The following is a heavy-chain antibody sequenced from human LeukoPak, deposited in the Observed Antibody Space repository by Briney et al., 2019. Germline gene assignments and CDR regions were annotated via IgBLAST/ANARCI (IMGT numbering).Heavy chain of an antibody. CDR1: GYTFTSYG. V-gene: IGHV1-18*01. CDR3: GRGRMITFGGVIGDLDY. CDR2: ISTYNGNT. Sequence: ASVKVSCKASGYTFTSYGISWVRQAPGQGLEWMGWISTYNGNTNYAQKLQDRVTMTTDTSTSTAYMELRSLRSDDTAVYYCGRGRMITFGGVIGDLDYCGQGTLVTVSS. D-gene: IGHD3-16*02. J-gene: IGHJ4*02.